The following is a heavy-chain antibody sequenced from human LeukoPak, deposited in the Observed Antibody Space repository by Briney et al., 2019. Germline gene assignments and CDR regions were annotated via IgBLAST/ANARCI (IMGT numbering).Heavy chain of an antibody. D-gene: IGHD6-6*01. CDR2: ISWNSGSI. J-gene: IGHJ4*02. V-gene: IGHV3-9*01. CDR1: GITFSSYE. Sequence: GGSLRLSCAASGITFSSYEMSWVRQAPGKGLEWVSGISWNSGSIGYADSVKCRLTISRDNAKNSLYLQMNSLRAEDTALYYCARSDPYSSSSGSDYWGQGTLVTVSS. CDR3: ARSDPYSSSSGSDY.